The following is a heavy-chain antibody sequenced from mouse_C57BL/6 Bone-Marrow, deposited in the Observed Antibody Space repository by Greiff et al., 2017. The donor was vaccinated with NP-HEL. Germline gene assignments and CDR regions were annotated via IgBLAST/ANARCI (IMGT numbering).Heavy chain of an antibody. D-gene: IGHD2-5*01. Sequence: QVQLQQPGAELVKPGASVKVSCKASGYTFTSYWMHWVKQRPGQGLEWIGRIHPSDSDTNYTQKFKGKATLTVDNSSTAYMQLSSLTSEDSAVYYCAIKGNYSNGFAYWGQGTLVTVSA. CDR3: AIKGNYSNGFAY. CDR2: IHPSDSDT. V-gene: IGHV1-74*01. CDR1: GYTFTSYW. J-gene: IGHJ3*01.